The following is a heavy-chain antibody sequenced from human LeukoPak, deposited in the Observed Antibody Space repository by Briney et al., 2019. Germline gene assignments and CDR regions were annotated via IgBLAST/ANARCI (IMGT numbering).Heavy chain of an antibody. CDR3: ASRGDPRSSGYYHATNYYGMDV. CDR1: GGSVSGYY. J-gene: IGHJ6*02. V-gene: IGHV4-34*01. D-gene: IGHD3-22*01. CDR2: INHSGST. Sequence: SGTLSLACGVYGGSVSGYYWNWIRQPPGKGLEWIGEINHSGSTSYNPSLKSRVTISLDTSKNQFSLKLRSVTAADTAVYYCASRGDPRSSGYYHATNYYGMDVWGQGTTVTVSS.